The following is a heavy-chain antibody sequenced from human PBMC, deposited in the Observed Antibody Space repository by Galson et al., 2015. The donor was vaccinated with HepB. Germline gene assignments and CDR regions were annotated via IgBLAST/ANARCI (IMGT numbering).Heavy chain of an antibody. D-gene: IGHD4-17*01. Sequence: SLRLSCAASGFTFSSYSMNWVRQAPGKGLEWVSSISSSSSYIYYADSVKGRFTISRDNAKNSLYLQMNSLGAEDTAVYYCARGDYGDGGGSLGYYGMDVWGQGTTVTVSS. CDR2: ISSSSSYI. J-gene: IGHJ6*02. V-gene: IGHV3-21*01. CDR1: GFTFSSYS. CDR3: ARGDYGDGGGSLGYYGMDV.